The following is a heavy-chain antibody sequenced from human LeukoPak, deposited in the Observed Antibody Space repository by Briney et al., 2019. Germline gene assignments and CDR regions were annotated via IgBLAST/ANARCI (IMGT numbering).Heavy chain of an antibody. Sequence: ASVKASCKASGYTFTGYYMHWVRQAPGQGLEWMGWINPNSGGTNYAQKFQGRVTMTRDTSISTAYMELSRLRSDDTAVYYCARFAVTMVRGVIIDPNFDYWGQGTLVTVSS. CDR2: INPNSGGT. J-gene: IGHJ4*02. V-gene: IGHV1-2*02. D-gene: IGHD3-10*01. CDR1: GYTFTGYY. CDR3: ARFAVTMVRGVIIDPNFDY.